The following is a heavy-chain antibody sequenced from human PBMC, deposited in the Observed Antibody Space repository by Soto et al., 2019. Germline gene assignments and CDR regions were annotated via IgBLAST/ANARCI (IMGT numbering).Heavy chain of an antibody. J-gene: IGHJ3*02. Sequence: QVQLQESGPGLVKPSQTLSLTCTVSVGSISSGGYYWRWIRQHPGKGLEWIGYIYYSGSTYYNPALKSRVTLSVDTSKNQCSLKLSSVTAADTAVYYCARAPQMAFDIGGKGTMVTVSS. CDR1: VGSISSGGYY. CDR3: ARAPQMAFDI. CDR2: IYYSGST. V-gene: IGHV4-31*03.